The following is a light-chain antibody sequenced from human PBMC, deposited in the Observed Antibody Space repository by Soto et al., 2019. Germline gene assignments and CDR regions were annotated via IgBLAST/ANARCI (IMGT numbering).Light chain of an antibody. Sequence: QSVLTQPPPASGTPGQRVTMSCSGSSSNLGSNYVYWYQQLPGTAPKLLIYSNNQRPSGVPDRFSGSKSGTSASLAISGLRSEDEADYYCAAWDDSLNGVVFGGGTKLTVL. V-gene: IGLV1-47*02. CDR3: AAWDDSLNGVV. CDR2: SNN. CDR1: SSNLGSNY. J-gene: IGLJ2*01.